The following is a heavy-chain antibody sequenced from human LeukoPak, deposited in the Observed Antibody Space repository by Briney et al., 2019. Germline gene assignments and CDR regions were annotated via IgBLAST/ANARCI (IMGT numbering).Heavy chain of an antibody. CDR1: GYTFTSYG. D-gene: IGHD2-15*01. Sequence: ASVKVSCKASGYTFTSYGISWVRQAPGQGLEWMRWISAYNGNTNYAQKLQGRVTMTTDTSTSTAYMELRSLRSDDTAVYYCARVAQGCSGGSCYPEYMDVWGKGTTVTISS. CDR2: ISAYNGNT. V-gene: IGHV1-18*01. CDR3: ARVAQGCSGGSCYPEYMDV. J-gene: IGHJ6*03.